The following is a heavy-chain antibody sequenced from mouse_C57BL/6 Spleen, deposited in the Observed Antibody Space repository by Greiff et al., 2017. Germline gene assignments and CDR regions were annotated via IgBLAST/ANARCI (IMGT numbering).Heavy chain of an antibody. CDR2: IRNKANGYTT. D-gene: IGHD3-3*01. V-gene: IGHV7-3*01. CDR1: GFTFTDYY. J-gene: IGHJ4*01. CDR3: ARPLGRGYAMDY. Sequence: EVKLVESGGGLVQPGGSLSLSCAASGFTFTDYYMSWVRQPPGKALEWLGFIRNKANGYTTEYSASVKGRFTISRDNSQSILYLQMNALRADDSATYYCARPLGRGYAMDYWGQGTSVTVSS.